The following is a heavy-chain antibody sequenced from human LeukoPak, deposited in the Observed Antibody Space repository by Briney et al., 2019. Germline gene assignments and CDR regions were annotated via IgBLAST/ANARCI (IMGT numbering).Heavy chain of an antibody. Sequence: PGGSLRLSCAASGFTFNTYAMSWVRQAPGKGLEWVSTIRGSDGYTYYADSVKGRFTISRDNSNNAIYLQMNSLRLEDTAVYYCAREGSPPSPGHLDHWGQGTLVTVSS. CDR1: GFTFNTYA. V-gene: IGHV3-23*01. J-gene: IGHJ4*02. CDR3: AREGSPPSPGHLDH. CDR2: IRGSDGYT.